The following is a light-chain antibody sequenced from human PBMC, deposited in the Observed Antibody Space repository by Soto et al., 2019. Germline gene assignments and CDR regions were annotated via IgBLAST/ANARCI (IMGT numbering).Light chain of an antibody. CDR1: SSNIGSKT. Sequence: QSVLTQPPSASGTPGQRVTISCSGSSSNIGSKTVNWYQQLPGTAPKLLIYSSNQRPSGVPDRFSGSKSGTSASLAISGLQSEDEADYYCAAWDDSLNGDVVFGEGTKLTVL. V-gene: IGLV1-44*01. CDR3: AAWDDSLNGDVV. J-gene: IGLJ2*01. CDR2: SSN.